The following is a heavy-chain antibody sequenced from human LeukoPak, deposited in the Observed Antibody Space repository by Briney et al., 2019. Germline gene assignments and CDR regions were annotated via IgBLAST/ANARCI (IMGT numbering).Heavy chain of an antibody. CDR3: AVMVVTAMYDY. V-gene: IGHV3-30*03. Sequence: GGCLRLSCAASGFTFSSYGMHWVRQGPGKGLEWVAVISYDGSNKYYADSVKGRFTISRDNSKNTLYLQMNSLRAEDTAVYYCAVMVVTAMYDYWAREPWSPSPQ. CDR2: ISYDGSNK. D-gene: IGHD2-21*02. CDR1: GFTFSSYG. J-gene: IGHJ4*02.